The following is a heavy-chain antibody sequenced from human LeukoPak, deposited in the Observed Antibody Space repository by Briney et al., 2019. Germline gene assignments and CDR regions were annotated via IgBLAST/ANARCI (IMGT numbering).Heavy chain of an antibody. D-gene: IGHD4-17*01. J-gene: IGHJ4*02. CDR3: ARDHDYGDSDY. CDR1: GFTFSSYQ. V-gene: IGHV3-48*03. Sequence: PGGSLSLSCAASGFTFSSYQMNWVRQAPGKGLEWVSYISSSGSTIYYADSVKGRFTIPRDNAKNSLYLQMNSRRAEDTAVDYCARDHDYGDSDYWGQGTLVTVSS. CDR2: ISSSGSTI.